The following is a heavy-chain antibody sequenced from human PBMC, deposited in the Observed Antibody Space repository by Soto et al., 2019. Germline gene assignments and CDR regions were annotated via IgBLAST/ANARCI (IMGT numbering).Heavy chain of an antibody. J-gene: IGHJ5*02. CDR2: INHSGST. CDR1: GGSFSGYY. V-gene: IGHV4-34*01. Sequence: PSETLSLTCAVYGGSFSGYYWSWIRQPPGKGLEWIGEINHSGSTNYNPSLKSRVTISVDTSKNQFSLKLSSVTAADTAVYYCARTLYGSGSYYLKFRWFDPWGQGTLVTVSS. D-gene: IGHD3-10*01. CDR3: ARTLYGSGSYYLKFRWFDP.